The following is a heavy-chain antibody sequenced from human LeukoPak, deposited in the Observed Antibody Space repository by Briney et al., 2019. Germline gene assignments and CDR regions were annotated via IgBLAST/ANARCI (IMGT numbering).Heavy chain of an antibody. CDR1: GGSISSYY. J-gene: IGHJ4*02. CDR2: IYYSGST. V-gene: IGHV4-59*01. D-gene: IGHD4-17*01. Sequence: PETLSLTCTVSGGSISSYYWSWIRQPPGKGLEWIGYIYYSGSTNYNPSLKSRVTISVDTSKNQFSLKLSSVTAADTAVYYCARAYGDYVNYWGQGTLVTVSS. CDR3: ARAYGDYVNY.